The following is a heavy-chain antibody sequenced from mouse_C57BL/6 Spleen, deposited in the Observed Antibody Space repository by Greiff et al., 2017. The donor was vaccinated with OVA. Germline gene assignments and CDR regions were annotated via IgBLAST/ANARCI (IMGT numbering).Heavy chain of an antibody. V-gene: IGHV1-64*01. J-gene: IGHJ2*01. CDR1: GYTFTSYW. D-gene: IGHD1-1*01. CDR3: ARTGSSLYFDY. Sequence: QVQLQQPGAELVKPGASVKLSCKASGYTFTSYWMHWVKQRPGQGLEWIGLIHPNSGSTNYNEKFKSQATLTVDKSSSTDYMQLSSLTSEDSAVYYCARTGSSLYFDYWGQGTTLTVSS. CDR2: IHPNSGST.